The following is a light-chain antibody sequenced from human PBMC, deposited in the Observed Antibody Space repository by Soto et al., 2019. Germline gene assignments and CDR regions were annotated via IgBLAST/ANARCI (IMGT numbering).Light chain of an antibody. CDR1: QGISNY. Sequence: DIQMTQSPSSLSASVGDTVTITCRASQGISNYLAWYQQKPGQVPNLLIYAASTLQSGVPSRFSGSRPRTDFTLTISSLRPEDVATYYCQKYNNAPRTFGQGTKVEI. J-gene: IGKJ1*01. CDR3: QKYNNAPRT. CDR2: AAS. V-gene: IGKV1-27*01.